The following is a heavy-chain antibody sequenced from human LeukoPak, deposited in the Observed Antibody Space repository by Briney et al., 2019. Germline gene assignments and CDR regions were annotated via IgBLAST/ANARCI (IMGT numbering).Heavy chain of an antibody. V-gene: IGHV3-66*01. CDR2: IYSTGGT. Sequence: GGSLRLSCAASGFTVGNNYMRRVRQAPGKGLEWVSVIYSTGGTSYADSVKGRLTISRDNSKNTVYLQMNSLRVEDTAVYYCAQRELVPRWGQGTLVTVSS. CDR3: AQRELVPR. CDR1: GFTVGNNY. J-gene: IGHJ4*02. D-gene: IGHD3-10*01.